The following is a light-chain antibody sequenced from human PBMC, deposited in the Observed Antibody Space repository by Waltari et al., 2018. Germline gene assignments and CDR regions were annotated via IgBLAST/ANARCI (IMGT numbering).Light chain of an antibody. CDR2: EGN. CDR3: CSNVGSSVF. Sequence: QSALTQPASVSGSPGQSITISCTGFNSNVGSYNLVSWYQQHPGKAPKLVIYEGNRRPSGVSTRFSGSKSDNTASLTLSGLQAEDEADYYGCSNVGSSVFFGGGTKLTVL. CDR1: NSNVGSYNL. V-gene: IGLV2-23*03. J-gene: IGLJ2*01.